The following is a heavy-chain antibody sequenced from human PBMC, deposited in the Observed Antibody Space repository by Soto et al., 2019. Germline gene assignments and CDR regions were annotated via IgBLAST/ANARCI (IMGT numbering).Heavy chain of an antibody. J-gene: IGHJ4*02. V-gene: IGHV4-61*01. CDR1: GGSVSSGSYY. CDR3: ARSGGRY. Sequence: SETLSLTCTVSGGSVSSGSYYWSWIRQPPGKGLEWIGYIYYSGSTNYNPSLKSRVTISVDTSKNQFSLKLSSVTAADTAVYYCARSGGRYWGQGTLVTVSS. D-gene: IGHD2-8*02. CDR2: IYYSGST.